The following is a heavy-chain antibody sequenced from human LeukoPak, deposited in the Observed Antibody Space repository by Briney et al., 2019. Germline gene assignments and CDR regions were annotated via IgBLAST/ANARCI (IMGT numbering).Heavy chain of an antibody. Sequence: GGSLRLSCAASGFIFSSYAMSWVRQAPGKGLEWVSAISGSGDNTYYADSVKGRFTISKDNSKNTLYLQMSSLRAEDTAVYYCAKDSGSGYKSRYYALDVWGQGTTVTVSS. CDR2: ISGSGDNT. D-gene: IGHD3-22*01. CDR3: AKDSGSGYKSRYYALDV. V-gene: IGHV3-23*01. J-gene: IGHJ6*02. CDR1: GFIFSSYA.